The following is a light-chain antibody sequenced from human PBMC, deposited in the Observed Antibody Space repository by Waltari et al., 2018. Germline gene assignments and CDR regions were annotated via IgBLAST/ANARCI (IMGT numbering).Light chain of an antibody. V-gene: IGKV4-1*01. CDR2: WAS. CDR3: QQYFDWPMYT. Sequence: DILMTQSPDSLAVSLGERATINCKSSQSVLYSPNSKNYLAWYQQKPGQPPKLLIYWASTRESGVPDRFSGSGSGTDFTLTISSLQSEDFAVYYCQQYFDWPMYTFAQGTKLEIK. CDR1: QSVLYSPNSKNY. J-gene: IGKJ2*01.